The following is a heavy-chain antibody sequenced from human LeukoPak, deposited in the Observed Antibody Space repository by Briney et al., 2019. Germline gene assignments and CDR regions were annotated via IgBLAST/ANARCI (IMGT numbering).Heavy chain of an antibody. CDR2: ISYDGSNK. V-gene: IGHV3-30*18. J-gene: IGHJ6*02. Sequence: GRSLRLSCAASGFTFSSYGMHWVRQAPGKGLEWVAVISYDGSNKYYADSVKGRFTISRDNSKNTLYLQMNSLRAEDTAVYYCAKDHSLYYYYGMDVWGRGTTVTVSS. CDR1: GFTFSSYG. CDR3: AKDHSLYYYYGMDV.